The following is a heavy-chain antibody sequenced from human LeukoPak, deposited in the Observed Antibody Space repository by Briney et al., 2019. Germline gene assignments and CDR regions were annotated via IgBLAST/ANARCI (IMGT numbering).Heavy chain of an antibody. CDR3: ATLPTRYYYGSSTYHEFDF. D-gene: IGHD3-22*01. CDR2: IYHSGST. Sequence: SETLSLTCTVSGGSISSGGYYWSWIRQPPGKGLEWIGYIYHSGSTYYNPSLKSRVTISVDKSTRTAYLQWSSLKASDTAMYYCATLPTRYYYGSSTYHEFDFWGQGTLVTVSS. J-gene: IGHJ4*02. CDR1: GGSISSGGYY. V-gene: IGHV4-30-2*01.